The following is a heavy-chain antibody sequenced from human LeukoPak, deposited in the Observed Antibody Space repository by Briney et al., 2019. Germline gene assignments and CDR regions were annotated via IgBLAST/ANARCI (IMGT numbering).Heavy chain of an antibody. V-gene: IGHV4-39*01. D-gene: IGHD1-7*01. CDR2: IYYSGST. J-gene: IGHJ5*02. CDR3: ASHVGDWNYALEWFDP. Sequence: SETLSLTCTVSGGSISSSSYYWGWIRQPPGKGLEWSGSIYYSGSTYYNPSLKSRVTISVDTSKNQFSLKLSSVTAADTAVYYCASHVGDWNYALEWFDPWGQGTLVTVSS. CDR1: GGSISSSSYY.